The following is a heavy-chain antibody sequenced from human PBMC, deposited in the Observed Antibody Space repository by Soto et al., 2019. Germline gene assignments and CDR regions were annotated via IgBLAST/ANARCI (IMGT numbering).Heavy chain of an antibody. J-gene: IGHJ4*02. CDR1: GGTFSSYT. CDR3: ARMAGPLGLTDGLYFDY. D-gene: IGHD5-12*01. CDR2: IIPILGIA. V-gene: IGHV1-69*02. Sequence: QVQLVQSGAEVKKPGSSVKVSCKASGGTFSSYTISWVRQAPGQGLEWMGRIIPILGIANYAQKFQGRVTITADKSTSTAYMELSSLRSEDTAVYYCARMAGPLGLTDGLYFDYWGQGTLVTVSS.